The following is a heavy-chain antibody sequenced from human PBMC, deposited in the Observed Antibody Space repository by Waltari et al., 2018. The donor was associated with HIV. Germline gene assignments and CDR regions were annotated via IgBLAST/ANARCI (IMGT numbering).Heavy chain of an antibody. V-gene: IGHV1-2*06. J-gene: IGHJ6*03. D-gene: IGHD6-6*01. Sequence: QVQLVQSGPEVKKPGASVMVSCKASGYTFTGYYLHWVRQAPGQRPEWMGRINPKNAATNYAQKFLGRVALGRDTSINTAYMEVTGLKFDDTAVYYCVRGSSDPTLHFYYYFMDVWGKGTPVAVSS. CDR3: VRGSSDPTLHFYYYFMDV. CDR2: INPKNAAT. CDR1: GYTFTGYY.